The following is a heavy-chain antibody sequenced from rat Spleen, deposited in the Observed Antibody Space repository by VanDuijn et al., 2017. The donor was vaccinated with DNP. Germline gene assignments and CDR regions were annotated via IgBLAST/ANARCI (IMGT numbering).Heavy chain of an antibody. D-gene: IGHD1-1*01. CDR3: ASAAGTTVDYFDF. J-gene: IGHJ2*01. CDR1: GFTFSDYY. V-gene: IGHV5-22*01. CDR2: ISYDGRNT. Sequence: EVQLVESGGDLVQPGRSLKLSCAASGFTFSDYYMAWVRQAPTKGLEWVAYISYDGRNTYYGDSVKGRFTISRDNAKSTLYLQMNSLRSEDMATYYCASAAGTTVDYFDFWGQGVMVTVSS.